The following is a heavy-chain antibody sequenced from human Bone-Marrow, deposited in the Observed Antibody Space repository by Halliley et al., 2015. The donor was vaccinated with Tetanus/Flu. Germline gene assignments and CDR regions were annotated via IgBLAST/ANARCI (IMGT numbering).Heavy chain of an antibody. V-gene: IGHV3-64D*09. CDR1: GFSFSTYA. CDR2: ISNNGHTT. J-gene: IGHJ5*02. Sequence: SLRLSCAASGFSFSTYAMHWVRQAPGTGLEYVSAISNNGHTTYYADSVKGRFTISRDNSKNTLYLQMSSLRPEDKGVYYCVKAGDLWSGYDVEGDWFDPWGQGTLVTVSS. CDR3: VKAGDLWSGYDVEGDWFDP. D-gene: IGHD3-3*01.